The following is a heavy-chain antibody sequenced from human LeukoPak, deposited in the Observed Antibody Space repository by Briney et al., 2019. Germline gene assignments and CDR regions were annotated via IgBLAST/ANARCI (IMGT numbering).Heavy chain of an antibody. CDR2: ISWNSCSI. CDR1: GLTFDDYA. CDR3: AKAYDILTGYYSGPLPPDAFDI. J-gene: IGHJ3*02. D-gene: IGHD3-9*01. Sequence: GGSLRLSCAASGLTFDDYAMHWVRQAPGKRLEWVSGISWNSCSIGYADSVKGRFTISRDNAKNSLYLQMNSLRAEDTALYYCAKAYDILTGYYSGPLPPDAFDIWGQGTMVTVSS. V-gene: IGHV3-9*01.